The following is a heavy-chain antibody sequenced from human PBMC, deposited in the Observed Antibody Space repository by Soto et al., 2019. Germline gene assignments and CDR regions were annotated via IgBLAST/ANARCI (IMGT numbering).Heavy chain of an antibody. CDR2: INPNGGST. Sequence: QVQLVQSGAEVKKPGASVKLSCKASGYTFTSYYIHWVRQAPGQGLEWIGIINPNGGSTNYAYTLKGRLTVTRDRSTATVYMELGALTSEDTAVYYCARGLGLGDYWGQGTLVTVSS. J-gene: IGHJ4*02. V-gene: IGHV1-46*04. CDR1: GYTFTSYY. D-gene: IGHD3-9*01. CDR3: ARGLGLGDY.